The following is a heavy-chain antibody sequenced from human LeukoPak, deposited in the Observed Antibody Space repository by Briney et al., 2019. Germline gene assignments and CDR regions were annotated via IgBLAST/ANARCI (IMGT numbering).Heavy chain of an antibody. J-gene: IGHJ6*03. D-gene: IGHD1-26*01. CDR3: AKDGDTVSGTYYFDMDV. Sequence: GGSLRLSCAASGFTFSTYGMHWVRQAPGKGLEWVAFIRYDAINKYYADSVKGRFTISRDNSRNTLYLQMNSLRAEDTALYYCAKDGDTVSGTYYFDMDVWDKGTTVTISS. CDR1: GFTFSTYG. CDR2: IRYDAINK. V-gene: IGHV3-30*02.